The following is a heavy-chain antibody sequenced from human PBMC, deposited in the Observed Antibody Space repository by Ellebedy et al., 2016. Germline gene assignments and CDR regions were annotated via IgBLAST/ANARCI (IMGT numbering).Heavy chain of an antibody. V-gene: IGHV3-9*01. Sequence: GGSLRLSCAASGFTFDEYAMHWVRQAPGKGLEWVSGISWNGGNIGYADSVKGRFTISRDNSKNSLYLQMNSLRAEDTALYYCAKDASMITFGGVRVDYWGQGTLVTASS. CDR2: ISWNGGNI. CDR3: AKDASMITFGGVRVDY. J-gene: IGHJ4*02. D-gene: IGHD3-16*01. CDR1: GFTFDEYA.